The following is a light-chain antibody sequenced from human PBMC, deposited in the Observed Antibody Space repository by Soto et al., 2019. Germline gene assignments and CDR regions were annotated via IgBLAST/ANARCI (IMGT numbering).Light chain of an antibody. Sequence: EIALTQSPGTLSLSPGERVTLSCRASQSVTSNFLGWYQQKPGQAPRLLIYGASTRATGIPDRFSGSGSGTDFALTVSRLEAEDFAIYYCHQYGSSPLTFGGGTKVEI. CDR2: GAS. V-gene: IGKV3-20*01. CDR3: HQYGSSPLT. J-gene: IGKJ4*01. CDR1: QSVTSNF.